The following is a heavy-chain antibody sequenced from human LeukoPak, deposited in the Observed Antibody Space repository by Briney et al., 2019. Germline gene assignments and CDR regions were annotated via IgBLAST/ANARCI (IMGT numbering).Heavy chain of an antibody. Sequence: SVKVSCKASGGTFSSYAISWVRQAPGQGLEWMGGIIPIFGTANYAQRFQGRVTITADESTSTAYMELSSLRSEDTAVYYCARDLLTADTAMVSDYWGQGTLVTVSS. CDR3: ARDLLTADTAMVSDY. CDR1: GGTFSSYA. J-gene: IGHJ4*02. V-gene: IGHV1-69*01. D-gene: IGHD5-18*01. CDR2: IIPIFGTA.